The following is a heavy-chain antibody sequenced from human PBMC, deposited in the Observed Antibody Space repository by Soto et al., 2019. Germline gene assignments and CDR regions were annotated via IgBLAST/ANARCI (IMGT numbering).Heavy chain of an antibody. Sequence: PGGSLRLSCAASGFTFSSYSMHWVRQAPGKGLEWVASIGTRSDIYYADSVKGRSTVSRDNAKNSLSLQMNSLRAEDTGVYYCAREETAWPLAYGLDVWGQGTTVTVSS. CDR1: GFTFSSYS. J-gene: IGHJ6*02. CDR2: IGTRSDI. D-gene: IGHD2-21*02. CDR3: AREETAWPLAYGLDV. V-gene: IGHV3-21*01.